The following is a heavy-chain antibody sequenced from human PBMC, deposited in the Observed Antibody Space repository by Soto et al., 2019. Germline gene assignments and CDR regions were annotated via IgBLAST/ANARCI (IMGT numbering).Heavy chain of an antibody. J-gene: IGHJ4*02. CDR3: ARGTAAADHGLGY. V-gene: IGHV3-33*01. Sequence: QVQLVESGGGVVQPGRSLRLSCAASGFTFSSYGMHWVRQAPGKGLEWVAVIWYDGSNKYYADSVKGRFTISRDNSKNTLYLQMNSLRAEDTAVYYCARGTAAADHGLGYWGQGTLVTVSS. D-gene: IGHD6-13*01. CDR2: IWYDGSNK. CDR1: GFTFSSYG.